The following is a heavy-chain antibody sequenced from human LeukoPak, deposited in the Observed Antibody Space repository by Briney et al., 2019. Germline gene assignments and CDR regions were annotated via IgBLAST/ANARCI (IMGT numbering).Heavy chain of an antibody. CDR2: MDPNSGNT. D-gene: IGHD4-17*01. J-gene: IGHJ4*02. Sequence: GASVKVSCKASGYTFTSYDINWVRQATGQGLEWMGWMDPNSGNTGYAQKFQGRVTMTRNTSISTAYMELSSLRSEDTAVYYCARGYYGDYVYDYWGQGTLVTVSS. V-gene: IGHV1-8*01. CDR1: GYTFTSYD. CDR3: ARGYYGDYVYDY.